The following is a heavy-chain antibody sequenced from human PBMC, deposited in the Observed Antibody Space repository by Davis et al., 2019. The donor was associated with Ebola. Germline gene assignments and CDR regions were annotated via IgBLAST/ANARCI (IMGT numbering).Heavy chain of an antibody. CDR1: GYTFTSYD. CDR3: ARWSHYYGSGSYYSFDY. V-gene: IGHV1-8*01. D-gene: IGHD3-10*01. J-gene: IGHJ4*02. CDR2: MNPNSGNT. Sequence: ASVKVSCKASGYTFTSYDINWVRQATGQGLEWMGWMNPNSGNTGYAQKFQGWVTMTRDTSISTAYMELSRLRSDDTAVYYCARWSHYYGSGSYYSFDYWGQGTLVTVSS.